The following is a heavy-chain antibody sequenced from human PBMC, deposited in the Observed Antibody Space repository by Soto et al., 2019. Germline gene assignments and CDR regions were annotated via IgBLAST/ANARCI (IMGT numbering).Heavy chain of an antibody. CDR2: IYTSGST. CDR1: GGSISSYF. Sequence: SETLSLTCTVSGGSISSYFWSWIRQPAGKGLEWIGRIYTSGSTNYNPSLKSRVTMSVDTSKNQFSLRLSSVTAADTAVYYCARDGDFWSGSYAFDIWGQGTMVTVSS. J-gene: IGHJ3*02. V-gene: IGHV4-4*07. CDR3: ARDGDFWSGSYAFDI. D-gene: IGHD3-3*01.